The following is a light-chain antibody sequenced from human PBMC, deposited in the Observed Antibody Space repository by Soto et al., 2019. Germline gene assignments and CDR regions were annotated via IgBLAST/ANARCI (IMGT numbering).Light chain of an antibody. Sequence: QSALTQPPSASGSPGQSVTISCTGTSSDVGGYNYVSWYQQHPGRAPILMIYEVSKRPSGVPDRFSGSKSGNTASLTVSGLQTEDEADYYCSSYAGSNNQVFGTGTKLTVL. CDR1: SSDVGGYNY. CDR3: SSYAGSNNQV. CDR2: EVS. V-gene: IGLV2-8*01. J-gene: IGLJ1*01.